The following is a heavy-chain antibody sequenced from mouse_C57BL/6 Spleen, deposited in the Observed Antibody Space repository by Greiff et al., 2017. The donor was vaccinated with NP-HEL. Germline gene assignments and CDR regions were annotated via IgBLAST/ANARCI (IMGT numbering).Heavy chain of an antibody. Sequence: VQLQQSGPELVKPGASVKISCKASGYSFTDYNMNWVKQSNGKSLEWIGVINPNYGTTSYNQKFKGKATLTVDQSSRTPYMQLNSPTSEDSAVYYCASRGVRSPFDYWGQGTTLTVSS. CDR3: ASRGVRSPFDY. J-gene: IGHJ2*01. V-gene: IGHV1-39*01. CDR2: INPNYGTT. CDR1: GYSFTDYN. D-gene: IGHD2-14*01.